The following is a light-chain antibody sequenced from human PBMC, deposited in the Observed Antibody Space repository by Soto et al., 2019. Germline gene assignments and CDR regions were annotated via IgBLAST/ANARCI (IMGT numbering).Light chain of an antibody. J-gene: IGLJ2*01. CDR2: QDS. V-gene: IGLV3-1*01. CDR1: KLGDKY. CDR3: QAWDSSTVV. Sequence: SYELTQPPSVSVSPGQTASITCSGDKLGDKYACWYQQKPGQSPVLVIHQDSKRPSGIPERFSGSNSGNTATLTIRGTQAMDEADYYCQAWDSSTVVFGGGTKLTVL.